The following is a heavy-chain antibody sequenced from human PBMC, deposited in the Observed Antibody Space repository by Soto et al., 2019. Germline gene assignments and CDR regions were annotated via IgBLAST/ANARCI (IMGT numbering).Heavy chain of an antibody. Sequence: SETLSLTCTVSGCSISSYYWSWIRQPPGKGLEWIGYIYYSGSTNYNPSLKSRVTISVDTSKNQFSLKLSSVTAADTAVYYCARDLSDGVVAAQYYYYGMDVWGQGTTVTVS. J-gene: IGHJ6*02. CDR1: GCSISSYY. CDR3: ARDLSDGVVAAQYYYYGMDV. CDR2: IYYSGST. V-gene: IGHV4-59*01. D-gene: IGHD2-15*01.